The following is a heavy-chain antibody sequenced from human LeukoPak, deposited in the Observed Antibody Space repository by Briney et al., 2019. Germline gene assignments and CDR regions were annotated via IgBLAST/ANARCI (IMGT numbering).Heavy chain of an antibody. CDR3: ARARVVKIDY. D-gene: IGHD4-23*01. V-gene: IGHV4-30-2*01. Sequence: PSETLSLTCAVYGGSFSGYYWSWIRQPPGKGLEWIGYIYHSGSTYYNPSLKSRVTISVDRSKNQFSLKLSSVTAADTAVYYCARARVVKIDYWGQGTLVTVSS. J-gene: IGHJ4*02. CDR2: IYHSGST. CDR1: GGSFSGYY.